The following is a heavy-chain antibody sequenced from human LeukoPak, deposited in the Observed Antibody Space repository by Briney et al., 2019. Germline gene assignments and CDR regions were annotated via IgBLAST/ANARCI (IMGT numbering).Heavy chain of an antibody. CDR3: ARGKLRLRAGPFDY. J-gene: IGHJ4*02. CDR1: GFTFSSYS. D-gene: IGHD2-21*01. CDR2: ISSSSSYI. Sequence: GGSLRLSCAASGFTFSSYSMNWVRQAPGKGLEWVSSISSSSSYIYYADSVKGRSTISRDNAKNSLYLQMNSLRAEDTAVYYCARGKLRLRAGPFDYWGQGTLVTVSS. V-gene: IGHV3-21*01.